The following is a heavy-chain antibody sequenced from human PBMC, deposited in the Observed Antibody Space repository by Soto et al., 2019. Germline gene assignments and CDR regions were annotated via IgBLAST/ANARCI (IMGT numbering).Heavy chain of an antibody. D-gene: IGHD5-12*01. CDR2: IWYDGTNK. V-gene: IGHV3-33*01. CDR1: GFTFSSYA. Sequence: GGSLRVSCAASGFTFSSYAMHWVRQAPGKGLEWVAVIWYDGTNKHYADSVKGRFTISRDNSKNTLYLQMNSLRAEDTAVYYCVRDGIVYSGYDLDYWGQGTLVTVSS. CDR3: VRDGIVYSGYDLDY. J-gene: IGHJ4*02.